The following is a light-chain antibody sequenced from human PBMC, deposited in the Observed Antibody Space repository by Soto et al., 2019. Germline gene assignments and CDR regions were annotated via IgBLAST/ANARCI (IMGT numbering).Light chain of an antibody. CDR1: QDISNY. CDR2: DAS. J-gene: IGKJ5*01. V-gene: IGKV1-33*01. CDR3: QQYDNLPIT. Sequence: DIQMTQSPSSLSASVGDRVTITCQASQDISNYLYWYQQKPGKAPKLLIYDASNLETGVPSRFSGSGSGTDFTITISSLQPEDIATYYCQQYDNLPITFGQGTPLEIK.